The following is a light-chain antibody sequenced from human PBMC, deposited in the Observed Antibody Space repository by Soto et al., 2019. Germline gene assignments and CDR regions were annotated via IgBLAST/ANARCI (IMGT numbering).Light chain of an antibody. Sequence: SYELTQPPSVSVSPGQTASVTCSGDKLVDKYVSWYQQKPGQSPVMVLYEDIKRPSGITERFSGSNSGNTATLTITGTQAMDEADYYFQAWDTNSVVFGGGTKLTVL. CDR3: QAWDTNSVV. V-gene: IGLV3-1*01. CDR1: KLVDKY. J-gene: IGLJ2*01. CDR2: EDI.